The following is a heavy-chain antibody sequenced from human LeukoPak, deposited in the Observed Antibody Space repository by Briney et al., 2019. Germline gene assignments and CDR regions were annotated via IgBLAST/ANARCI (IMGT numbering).Heavy chain of an antibody. Sequence: PGGSLRLSCAASGFTFSSYWMSWVRQAPGKGLEWVANIKQDGSEKYYVDSVKGRFTISRDNAKNSLYLQMNSLRTEYPAVYYCARFPRIAAADYFYYSGQGTPVSVSS. D-gene: IGHD6-13*01. J-gene: IGHJ4*02. V-gene: IGHV3-7*03. CDR3: ARFPRIAAADYFYY. CDR1: GFTFSSYW. CDR2: IKQDGSEK.